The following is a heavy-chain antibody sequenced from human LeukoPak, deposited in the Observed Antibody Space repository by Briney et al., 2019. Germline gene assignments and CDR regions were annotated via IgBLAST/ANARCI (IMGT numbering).Heavy chain of an antibody. CDR3: ARLLTRPSSRRYYYYYMDV. D-gene: IGHD2-2*01. CDR1: GGSISSGGYS. V-gene: IGHV4-30-2*03. J-gene: IGHJ6*03. Sequence: PSETLSLTCAVSGGSISSGGYSWSWIRQPPGKGLEWIGSIYYSGSTNYNPSLKSRVTISVDTSKNQFSLKLSSVTAADTAVYYCARLLTRPSSRRYYYYYMDVWGKGTTVTVSS. CDR2: IYYSGST.